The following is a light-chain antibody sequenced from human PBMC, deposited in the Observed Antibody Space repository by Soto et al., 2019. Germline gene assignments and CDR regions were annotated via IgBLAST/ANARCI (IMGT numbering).Light chain of an antibody. CDR1: SSDVGGYNY. J-gene: IGLJ1*01. CDR3: SSYTSSSTYV. V-gene: IGLV2-14*01. CDR2: DVS. Sequence: QSVLTQPASVSGSPGQSITISCTGTSSDVGGYNYVSWYQQHPGKVPKLMIYDVSNRPSGVSNRFSGSKSGNTASLTISGLQGEDEAGYYCSSYTSSSTYVFGTGTKVTVL.